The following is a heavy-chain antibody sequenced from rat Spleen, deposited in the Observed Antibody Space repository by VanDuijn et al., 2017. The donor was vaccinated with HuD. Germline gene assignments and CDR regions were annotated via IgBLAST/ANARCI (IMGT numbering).Heavy chain of an antibody. Sequence: EVQLVESGGGLVQPGRSMKLSCAASGFILSDYYMAWVRQTPTKGLELVATIKYDGSSTFYRDSVKARFTISRDNAKSTLYLQMNNLRSEDTATYYCTRENYVFAYWGQGTLVTVSS. J-gene: IGHJ3*01. V-gene: IGHV5-20*01. CDR3: TRENYVFAY. CDR1: GFILSDYY. CDR2: IKYDGSST. D-gene: IGHD1-11*01.